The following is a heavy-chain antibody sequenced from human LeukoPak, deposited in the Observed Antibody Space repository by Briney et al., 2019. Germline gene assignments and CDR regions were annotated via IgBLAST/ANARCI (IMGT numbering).Heavy chain of an antibody. J-gene: IGHJ6*03. CDR3: AKDLNRIYYYMDV. D-gene: IGHD1-14*01. CDR1: GFTFSSYA. CDR2: ISGSGGST. V-gene: IGHV3-23*01. Sequence: AGSLRLSCAASGFTFSSYAMSWVRQAPGKGLEWVSAISGSGGSTYYADSVKGRFTISRDNSKNTLYLQMNSLRAEDTAVYYCAKDLNRIYYYMDVWGKGATVTVSS.